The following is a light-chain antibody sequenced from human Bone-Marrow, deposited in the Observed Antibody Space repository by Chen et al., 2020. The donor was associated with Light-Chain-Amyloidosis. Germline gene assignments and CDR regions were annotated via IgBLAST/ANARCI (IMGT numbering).Light chain of an antibody. V-gene: IGKV3-11*01. CDR1: QSVSSY. Sequence: EIVLTQSPATLSLSPGERATLSCRASQSVSSYLAWYQQKPGQAPRLLIYDASNRATGISARLSSSGSGADVTLTISSLEPQDFAVDYCPQRSNWPPYTVGQGTKLEIK. CDR3: PQRSNWPPYT. CDR2: DAS. J-gene: IGKJ2*01.